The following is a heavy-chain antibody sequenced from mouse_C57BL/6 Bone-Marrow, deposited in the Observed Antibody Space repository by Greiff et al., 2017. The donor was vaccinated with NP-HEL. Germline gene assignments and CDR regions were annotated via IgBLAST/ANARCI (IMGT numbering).Heavy chain of an antibody. Sequence: EVKVVESGGGLVKPGGSLKLSCAASGFTFSSYAMSWVRQTPEKRLEWVATISDGGSYTYYPDNVKGRFTISRDNAKNNLYLQMSHLKSEDTAMYYCARGNYEVNFDYWGQGTTLTVSS. CDR3: ARGNYEVNFDY. V-gene: IGHV5-4*03. CDR2: ISDGGSYT. J-gene: IGHJ2*01. D-gene: IGHD2-1*01. CDR1: GFTFSSYA.